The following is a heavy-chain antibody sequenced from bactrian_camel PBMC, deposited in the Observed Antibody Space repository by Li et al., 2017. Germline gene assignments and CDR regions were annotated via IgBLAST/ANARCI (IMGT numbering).Heavy chain of an antibody. Sequence: QLVESGGGLVQPGGSLRLSCEASGFFSGYWMHWVRQAPGKGLEWVSGISNSGGTTYYADSLKGRVSISKDSATNTLYLQMQSLKPEDTATYYCVVGRYCSDGVIYSYLMDYWGKGTQVTVS. V-gene: IGHV3S25*01. J-gene: IGHJ7*01. CDR1: GFFSGYW. CDR2: ISNSGGTT. D-gene: IGHD2*01.